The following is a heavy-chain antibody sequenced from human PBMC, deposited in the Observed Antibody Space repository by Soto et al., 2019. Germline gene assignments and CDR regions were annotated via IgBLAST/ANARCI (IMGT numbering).Heavy chain of an antibody. CDR3: AGDPAGEYGH. D-gene: IGHD4-17*01. CDR2: IHYRGVI. V-gene: IGHV4-59*02. Sequence: SETLSLTCNVSGGSVSDYYWGWIRQAPGKGLEWIGYIHYRGVINYNPSLKSRVTMSVDPSKNQFSLNLRSVTTADTAVYFCAGDPAGEYGHGGRGSLATVS. J-gene: IGHJ4*02. CDR1: GGSVSDYY.